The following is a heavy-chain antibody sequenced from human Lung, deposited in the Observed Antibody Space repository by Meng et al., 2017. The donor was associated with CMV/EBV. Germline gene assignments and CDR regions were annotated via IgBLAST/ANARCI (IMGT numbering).Heavy chain of an antibody. CDR3: ARAYYSATSCYLVASGGMDV. CDR1: GRFISSSSW. CDR2: IHHSGRT. Sequence: GSXRLSCPVSGRFISSSSWWSWVRQPPGKGLEWIGEIHHSGRTKYNTFLKSRVIISVDKSKNQFTLDLSSVTAADTGVYFCARAYYSATSCYLVASGGMDVXGQGXTVTVSS. V-gene: IGHV4-4*01. D-gene: IGHD2-2*01. J-gene: IGHJ6*02.